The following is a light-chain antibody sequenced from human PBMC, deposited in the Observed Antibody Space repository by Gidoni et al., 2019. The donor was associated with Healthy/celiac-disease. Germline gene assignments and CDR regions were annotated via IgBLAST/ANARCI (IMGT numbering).Light chain of an antibody. CDR1: QSLLNRDGKTY. Sequence: DIVMTQTPLSLSVTPGQPASISCKSSQSLLNRDGKTYLYWYLQKPGQSPQLLTYDVSSRFSGVPNSCSGSGLGKDFTLKISRVEAENVGFYYCMQSIHLPITFGQXTRLEIK. CDR3: MQSIHLPIT. CDR2: DVS. J-gene: IGKJ5*01. V-gene: IGKV2-29*02.